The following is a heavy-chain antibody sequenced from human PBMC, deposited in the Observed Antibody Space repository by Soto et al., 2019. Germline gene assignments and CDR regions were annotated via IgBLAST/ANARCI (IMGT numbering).Heavy chain of an antibody. V-gene: IGHV1-3*01. J-gene: IGHJ4*02. Sequence: ASVKVSCKASGYTFISYAMNWVRQAPGQRLEWMGWINAGNGNTKYSQKFQGRVTITRDTSASTGYMGLSSLRSEDTAVYYCARDPGYSYGYNWGQGTLVTVSS. CDR1: GYTFISYA. CDR2: INAGNGNT. D-gene: IGHD5-18*01. CDR3: ARDPGYSYGYN.